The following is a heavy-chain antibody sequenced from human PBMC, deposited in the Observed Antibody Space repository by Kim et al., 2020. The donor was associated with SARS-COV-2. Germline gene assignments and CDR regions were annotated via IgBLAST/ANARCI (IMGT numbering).Heavy chain of an antibody. Sequence: GGSLRLSCTASGFTLRNHWMHWVRQAPGKGLVWVSHISGAGSVTTYADSVKGRFTISRDDAKSTVYLQMNNLRAEDTAVYYCARDRAYGQDYWGQGTLVT. D-gene: IGHD3-10*01. V-gene: IGHV3-74*01. CDR1: GFTLRNHW. CDR3: ARDRAYGQDY. CDR2: ISGAGSVT. J-gene: IGHJ4*02.